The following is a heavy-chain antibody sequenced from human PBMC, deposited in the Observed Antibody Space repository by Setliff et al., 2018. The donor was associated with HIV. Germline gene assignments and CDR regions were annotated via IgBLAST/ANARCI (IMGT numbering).Heavy chain of an antibody. Sequence: PSETMSLTCAVYGGSFSGYYWSWNRQPPGKGLEWIGEINHSGSTNYNPSLKSRVTIPVDTSKNQFSLKLSSTTVADTTVYYCAKGDRCFGEHYFDYWGQGTLVTVSS. CDR1: GGSFSGYY. J-gene: IGHJ4*02. D-gene: IGHD3-10*01. CDR2: INHSGST. V-gene: IGHV4-34*01. CDR3: AKGDRCFGEHYFDY.